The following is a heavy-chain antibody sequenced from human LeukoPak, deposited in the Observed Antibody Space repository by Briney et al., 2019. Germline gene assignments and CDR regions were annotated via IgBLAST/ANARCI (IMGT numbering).Heavy chain of an antibody. J-gene: IGHJ4*02. CDR3: ARIGAPTPRAFCDY. V-gene: IGHV3-30*02. CDR2: IRSDGSNK. Sequence: PGGSLRLSCAGSGFSFSSYGMHWVRQAPGKGLEWMAFIRSDGSNKYYADSVKGRFTISRDNSKNTLYLQMNSLRAEDTAVYYCARIGAPTPRAFCDYWGQGNMVTVSS. D-gene: IGHD2-15*01. CDR1: GFSFSSYG.